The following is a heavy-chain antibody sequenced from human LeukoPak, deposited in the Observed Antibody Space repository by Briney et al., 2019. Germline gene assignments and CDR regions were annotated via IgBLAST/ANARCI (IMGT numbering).Heavy chain of an antibody. J-gene: IGHJ3*02. Sequence: PGGSLRLSCAASGFTFSSYAMSWVRQAPGKGLEWVSAISGSGGSTYYADSVKGRFTISRDNSKNTLYLQMNSLRAEDTAVYYCAKEIRYDFCSGHPGYAFDIWGQGTMVTVSS. D-gene: IGHD3-3*01. CDR1: GFTFSSYA. V-gene: IGHV3-23*01. CDR3: AKEIRYDFCSGHPGYAFDI. CDR2: ISGSGGST.